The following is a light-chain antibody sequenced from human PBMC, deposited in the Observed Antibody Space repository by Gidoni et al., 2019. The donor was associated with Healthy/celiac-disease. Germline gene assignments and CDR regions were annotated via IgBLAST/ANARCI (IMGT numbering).Light chain of an antibody. Sequence: SYELTQPPSASVSPGQTASITCSGDKSGDKYACWYQQKPGQSPVLVIYQDSKRPSGIPERFSGSNSGNTATLTISGTQAMEEADYYCQAWDSSTDVVFGGGTKLTVL. CDR1: KSGDKY. J-gene: IGLJ2*01. CDR2: QDS. V-gene: IGLV3-1*01. CDR3: QAWDSSTDVV.